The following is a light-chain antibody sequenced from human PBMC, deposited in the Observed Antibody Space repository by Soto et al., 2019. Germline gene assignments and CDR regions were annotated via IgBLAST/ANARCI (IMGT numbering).Light chain of an antibody. CDR2: AAS. Sequence: DIQMTQSPSSLSAFVGDRVTITCRASQGISNYLAWYQQKPGKVPKLLIYAASTLQSGVPSRFSGSGSGTDFTLTITSLHPEDFASYYCQKYDNVPRTFGQGTKVEIK. CDR3: QKYDNVPRT. CDR1: QGISNY. V-gene: IGKV1-27*01. J-gene: IGKJ1*01.